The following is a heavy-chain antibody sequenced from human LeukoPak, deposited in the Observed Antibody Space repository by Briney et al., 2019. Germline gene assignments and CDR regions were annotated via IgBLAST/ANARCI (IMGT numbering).Heavy chain of an antibody. V-gene: IGHV4-34*01. CDR1: GGSFSGYY. CDR3: ARHGLVAARHAFDI. Sequence: SETLSLTCAVYGGSFSGYYWSWIRQPPGKGLEWIGEINHSGSTNYNPSLKSRVTISVDTSKNQFSLNLSSMTAADTAVYYCARHGLVAARHAFDIWGQGTMVTVSS. D-gene: IGHD6-6*01. J-gene: IGHJ3*02. CDR2: INHSGST.